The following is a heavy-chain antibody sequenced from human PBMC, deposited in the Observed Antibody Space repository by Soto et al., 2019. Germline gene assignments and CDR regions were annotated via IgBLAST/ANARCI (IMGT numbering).Heavy chain of an antibody. V-gene: IGHV3-30*18. CDR1: GLTFSNYG. CDR3: AKDRLYNWTEPLDF. D-gene: IGHD1-20*01. J-gene: IGHJ4*02. Sequence: QVQLVESGGGVVQPGRSLRLSCAASGLTFSNYGIHWVRQAPGKGLEWVAHISYDGTREHYADSVKGRFTISRDNPKNTVDLQLNILRPEDTAMYYCAKDRLYNWTEPLDFWGQGTLVTVSS. CDR2: ISYDGTRE.